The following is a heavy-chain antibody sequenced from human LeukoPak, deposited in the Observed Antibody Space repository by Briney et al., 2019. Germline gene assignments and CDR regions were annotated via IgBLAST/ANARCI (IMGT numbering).Heavy chain of an antibody. V-gene: IGHV1-2*02. CDR2: INPNSGGT. D-gene: IGHD3-3*01. CDR1: GYTFTGYY. Sequence: GASVKVSCKASGYTFTGYYMHWVRQAPGQGLEWMGWINPNSGGTNYAQKFQGRVTMPRDTSISTAYMELSRLRSDDTAVYYCAREDPYYDFWSGSPAFDYWGQGTLVTVSS. CDR3: AREDPYYDFWSGSPAFDY. J-gene: IGHJ4*02.